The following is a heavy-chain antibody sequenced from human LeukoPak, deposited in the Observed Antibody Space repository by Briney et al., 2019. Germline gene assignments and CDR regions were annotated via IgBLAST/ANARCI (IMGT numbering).Heavy chain of an antibody. CDR1: GYSFTAYW. CDR2: IYPGDADV. CDR3: ARQAIAAGPNSFDY. V-gene: IGHV5-51*01. Sequence: GESLKISCKASGYSFTAYWISWVRQMPGKGLEWMALIYPGDADVRYSLSFQGQVTISADTSISTAYLQWSSLKASDTAMYYCARQAIAAGPNSFDYWGQGTLVTVSS. J-gene: IGHJ4*02. D-gene: IGHD6-13*01.